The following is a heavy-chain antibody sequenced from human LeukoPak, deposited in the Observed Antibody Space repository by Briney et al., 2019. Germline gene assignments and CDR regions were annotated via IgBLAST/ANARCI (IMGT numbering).Heavy chain of an antibody. J-gene: IGHJ3*02. CDR3: ARAIYDSSGYYAFDI. V-gene: IGHV1-8*01. CDR1: GYTFTSYD. CDR2: MNPNNGNT. Sequence: ASVKVSCKASGYTFTSYDINRVRQATGQGLEWMGWMNPNNGNTGYAQKFQGRVTMTRNTSISTAYMELSSLRSEDTAVYYCARAIYDSSGYYAFDIWGQGTMVAVSS. D-gene: IGHD3-22*01.